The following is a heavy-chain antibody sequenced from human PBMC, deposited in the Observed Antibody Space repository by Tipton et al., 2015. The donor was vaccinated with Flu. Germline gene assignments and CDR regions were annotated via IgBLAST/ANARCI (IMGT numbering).Heavy chain of an antibody. V-gene: IGHV4-34*01. CDR2: INHSGNT. Sequence: TLSLTCAVYGGSFSGYNWSWIRQPPGRGLEWIGEINHSGNTNYNPSLKSRVTVSVDTSKNQFSLKLSSMTAADTAVYYCARGSSWYLHFQHWGQGTLVTVSS. D-gene: IGHD6-13*01. CDR1: GGSFSGYN. CDR3: ARGSSWYLHFQH. J-gene: IGHJ1*01.